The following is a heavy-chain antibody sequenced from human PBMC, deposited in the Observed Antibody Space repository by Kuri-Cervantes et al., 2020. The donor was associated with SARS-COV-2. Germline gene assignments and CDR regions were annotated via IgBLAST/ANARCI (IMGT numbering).Heavy chain of an antibody. CDR3: ATLWSGGDY. V-gene: IGHV1-24*01. D-gene: IGHD3-3*01. CDR1: GYTFTSYY. Sequence: ASVKVSCKASGYTFTSYYMHWVRQAPGQGLEWMGGFDPEDGETIYAQKFQGRVTMTEDTSTDTAYMELSSLRSEDTAVYYCATLWSGGDYWGQGALVTVSS. CDR2: FDPEDGET. J-gene: IGHJ4*02.